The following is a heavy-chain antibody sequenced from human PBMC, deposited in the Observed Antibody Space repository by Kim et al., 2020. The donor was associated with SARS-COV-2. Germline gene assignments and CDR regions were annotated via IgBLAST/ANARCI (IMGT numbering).Heavy chain of an antibody. D-gene: IGHD1-26*01. Sequence: SETLSLTCTVSGGSISSSSYYWGWIRQPPGKGLEWIGSIYYSGSTYYNPSLKSRVTISVDTSKNQFSLKLSSVTAADTAVYYCARDIVGATMGGWFDPWGQGTLVTVSS. V-gene: IGHV4-39*07. CDR2: IYYSGST. J-gene: IGHJ5*02. CDR1: GGSISSSSYY. CDR3: ARDIVGATMGGWFDP.